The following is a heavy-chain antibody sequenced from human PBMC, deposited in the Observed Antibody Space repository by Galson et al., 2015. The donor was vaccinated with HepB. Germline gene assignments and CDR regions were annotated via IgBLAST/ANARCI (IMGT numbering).Heavy chain of an antibody. CDR2: INTNTGNT. CDR1: GYTFTSYA. CDR3: ARVWSVVLPASYYYMDD. Sequence: SVKVSCKASGYTFTSYAMHWVRQAPGQRLEWMGWINTNTGNTTYSQGFTGRVVFSLDTSVSTAYMQISSLKAEDTAVYYCARVWSVVLPASYYYMDDWGKGTLVTVSS. D-gene: IGHD2/OR15-2a*01. J-gene: IGHJ6*03. V-gene: IGHV7-4-1*02.